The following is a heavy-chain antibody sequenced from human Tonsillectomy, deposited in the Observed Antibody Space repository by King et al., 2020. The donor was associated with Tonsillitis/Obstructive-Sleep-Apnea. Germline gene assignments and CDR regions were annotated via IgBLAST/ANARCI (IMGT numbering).Heavy chain of an antibody. V-gene: IGHV3-9*01. J-gene: IGHJ4*02. CDR2: ISWNSGSI. Sequence: VQLVESGGGLVQPGRSLRLSCAASGFTFDDYAMHWVRQAPGRGLEWVSGISWNSGSIGYADSVKGRFTISRDNAKNSLYLQMNSLRAEDTALYYCAKGDSGGWLYFDYWGQGTLVTVSS. CDR3: AKGDSGGWLYFDY. CDR1: GFTFDDYA. D-gene: IGHD6-19*01.